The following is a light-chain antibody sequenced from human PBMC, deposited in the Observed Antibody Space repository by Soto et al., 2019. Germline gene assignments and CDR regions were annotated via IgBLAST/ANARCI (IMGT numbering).Light chain of an antibody. CDR2: GAS. J-gene: IGKJ1*01. V-gene: IGKV3-15*01. CDR3: QQCHNWPRT. CDR1: ESINRN. Sequence: VMTQSAATLSVSPGQRVTLSCRASESINRNLVWYQKRPGQAPRLVIYGASTRATGIPARFSGSVSGTDFTLTISSLQSEDLAVYYCQQCHNWPRTFGQGTKVDIK.